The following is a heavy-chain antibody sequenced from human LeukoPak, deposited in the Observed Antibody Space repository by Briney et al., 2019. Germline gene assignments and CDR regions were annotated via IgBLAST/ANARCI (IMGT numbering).Heavy chain of an antibody. D-gene: IGHD2-2*01. V-gene: IGHV3-23*01. CDR2: ISGSGGST. J-gene: IGHJ4*02. Sequence: GGSLRLSCAASGFTFSTYAMSWVRQAPGKGLEWVSGISGSGGSTYYADSVKGRFTISRDNSKNTLYLQMNSLRAEDTAVYYCAKDRRYCSSTSCHYFDYWGQGTLVTVSS. CDR3: AKDRRYCSSTSCHYFDY. CDR1: GFTFSTYA.